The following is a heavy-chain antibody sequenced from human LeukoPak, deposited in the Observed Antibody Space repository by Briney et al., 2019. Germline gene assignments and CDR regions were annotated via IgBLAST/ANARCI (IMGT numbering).Heavy chain of an antibody. CDR3: ARRPLAGLYYYGSGSYYKRWFDP. CDR1: GGSFSGYY. Sequence: SETLSLTCAVYGGSFSGYYWSWIRQPPGKGLEWIGEISHSGSTNYNPSLKSRVTISVDTSKNQFSLKLSSVTAADTAVYYCARRPLAGLYYYGSGSYYKRWFDPWGQGTLVTVSS. J-gene: IGHJ5*02. V-gene: IGHV4-34*01. D-gene: IGHD3-10*01. CDR2: ISHSGST.